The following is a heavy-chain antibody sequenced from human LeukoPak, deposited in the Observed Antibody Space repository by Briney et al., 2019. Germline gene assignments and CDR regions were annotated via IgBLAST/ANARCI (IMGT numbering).Heavy chain of an antibody. CDR3: ARASCSGGSCSFDY. V-gene: IGHV4-59*01. CDR1: GGSISSYY. CDR2: IYYSGST. D-gene: IGHD2-15*01. Sequence: SETLSLTCTVSGGSISSYYWSWIRQPPGKGLEWIGYIYYSGSTNYNPSLESRVTISVDTSKNQFSLKLSSVTAADTAVYYCARASCSGGSCSFDYWGQGTLVTVSS. J-gene: IGHJ4*02.